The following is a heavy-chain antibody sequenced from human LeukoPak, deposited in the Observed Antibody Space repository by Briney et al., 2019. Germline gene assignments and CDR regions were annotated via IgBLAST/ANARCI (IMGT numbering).Heavy chain of an antibody. V-gene: IGHV4-39*07. D-gene: IGHD1-1*01. CDR3: ARALLERAPHFDY. Sequence: PSETLSLTCTVSGGFISSSSYYWGWVRQPPGKGLEWIGSIYYSASTYYHPSLKSRVTISVDTSKNQFSLKLSSVTAADTAVYYCARALLERAPHFDYWGQGTLVTVSS. CDR1: GGFISSSSYY. J-gene: IGHJ4*02. CDR2: IYYSAST.